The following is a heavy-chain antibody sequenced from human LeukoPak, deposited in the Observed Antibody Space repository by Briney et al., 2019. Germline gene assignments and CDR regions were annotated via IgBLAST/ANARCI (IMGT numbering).Heavy chain of an antibody. V-gene: IGHV1-3*03. J-gene: IGHJ3*02. CDR1: GYTFTSYD. Sequence: ASVKVSCKASGYTFTSYDMHWVRQAPGQRLEWMGWINVGNGNTKYSQQFQGRVTITRDTSASTAYMELSSLRSDDMAVYYCAREASSGDAFDIWDQGTVVTVSS. CDR2: INVGNGNT. CDR3: AREASSGDAFDI.